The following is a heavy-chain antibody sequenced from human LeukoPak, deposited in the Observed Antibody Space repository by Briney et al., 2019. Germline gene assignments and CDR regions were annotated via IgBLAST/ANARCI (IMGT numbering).Heavy chain of an antibody. V-gene: IGHV3-21*01. D-gene: IGHD1-26*01. Sequence: PGGSLRLSCAASGFTFSSYWMHWVRQAPGKGLEWVSSISSGNSYIYYTDSLKGRFTISRDNAKNSLYLQMNSLRAEDTAVYYCARGVGIVGATRDYFDYWGQGTLVTVSS. CDR1: GFTFSSYW. CDR3: ARGVGIVGATRDYFDY. J-gene: IGHJ4*02. CDR2: ISSGNSYI.